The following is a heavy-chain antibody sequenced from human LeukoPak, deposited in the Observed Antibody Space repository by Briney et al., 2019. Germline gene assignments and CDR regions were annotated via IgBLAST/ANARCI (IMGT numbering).Heavy chain of an antibody. CDR1: GFTFSSYA. CDR2: VSGSGSST. D-gene: IGHD3-10*01. V-gene: IGHV3-23*01. Sequence: GGSLRLSCAASGFTFSSYAMSWVRQAPGKGLEWVSSVSGSGSSTDYADSVKGRFTISRDNSKNTLYLQMNSLRAEDTAVYYCAKDQRGYGRIIDYWGQGTLVTVSS. CDR3: AKDQRGYGRIIDY. J-gene: IGHJ4*02.